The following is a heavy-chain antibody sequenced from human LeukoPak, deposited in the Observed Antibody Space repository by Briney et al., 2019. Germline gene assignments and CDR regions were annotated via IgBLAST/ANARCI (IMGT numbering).Heavy chain of an antibody. CDR3: ARGASVVPGIDNAFDI. CDR2: ISWNSGSI. J-gene: IGHJ3*02. Sequence: QPGGSLRLSCAASGFTFDDYAMHWVRHAPGKGLEWVSGISWNSGSIGYADSVKGRFTISRDNAKKSLYLQMNSLRADDTALYYCARGASVVPGIDNAFDIWGQGTMVTVSS. V-gene: IGHV3-9*01. CDR1: GFTFDDYA. D-gene: IGHD6-19*01.